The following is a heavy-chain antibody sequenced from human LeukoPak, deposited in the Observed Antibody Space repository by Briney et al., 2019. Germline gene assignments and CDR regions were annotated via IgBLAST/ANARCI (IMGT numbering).Heavy chain of an antibody. CDR3: ARAPGRIFFRFDY. J-gene: IGHJ4*02. V-gene: IGHV4-59*08. CDR1: GGSISSYY. D-gene: IGHD2-15*01. Sequence: SETLSLTCTVSGGSISSYYWSWIRQPPGKGLEWIGYIYYSGSTNYNPSLKSRVTISVDMSKNQFSLKLSSVTAADTAVYYCARAPGRIFFRFDYWGQGTLVTVSS. CDR2: IYYSGST.